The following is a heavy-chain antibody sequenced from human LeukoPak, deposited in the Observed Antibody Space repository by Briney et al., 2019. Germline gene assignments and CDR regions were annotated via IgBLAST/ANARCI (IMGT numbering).Heavy chain of an antibody. CDR3: ASFSDYGGNFFDY. CDR2: IYHNGRT. CDR1: GGSISSYY. J-gene: IGHJ4*02. Sequence: PSETLSFTCTVSGGSISSYYWSWIRQPPGKGLEWIGYIYHNGRTNYNPSLKSRVTISVDTSENQFSLKLSSVTAADTAVYYCASFSDYGGNFFDYWGQGTLVTVSS. V-gene: IGHV4-59*08. D-gene: IGHD4-23*01.